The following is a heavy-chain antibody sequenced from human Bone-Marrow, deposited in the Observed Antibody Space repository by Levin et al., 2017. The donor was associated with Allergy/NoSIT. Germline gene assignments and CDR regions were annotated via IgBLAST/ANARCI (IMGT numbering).Heavy chain of an antibody. Sequence: GGSLRLSCKASGYTFTSYAMNWVRQAPGQGLEWMGWINTNTGNPTYAQGFTGRFVFSLDTSVSTAYLQISSLKAEDTAVYYCARDPHYDFWSGYYPVGYYYMDVWGKGTTVTVSS. CDR1: GYTFTSYA. J-gene: IGHJ6*03. CDR3: ARDPHYDFWSGYYPVGYYYMDV. D-gene: IGHD3-3*01. CDR2: INTNTGNP. V-gene: IGHV7-4-1*02.